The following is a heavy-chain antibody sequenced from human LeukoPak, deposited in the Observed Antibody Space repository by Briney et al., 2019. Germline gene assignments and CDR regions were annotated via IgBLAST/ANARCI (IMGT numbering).Heavy chain of an antibody. CDR3: ARDNQNWRRFDY. CDR2: IKGDGSHT. D-gene: IGHD1-1*01. J-gene: IGHJ4*02. V-gene: IGHV3-74*01. CDR1: GFTFSNYW. Sequence: PGGSLRLSCAASGFTFSNYWMHWVRQAPGKGLVWVSRIKGDGSHTIYADSVKGRFTISRDNAKNTLYLQMNSLRVEDTALYYCARDNQNWRRFDYWGQGTLVTVSS.